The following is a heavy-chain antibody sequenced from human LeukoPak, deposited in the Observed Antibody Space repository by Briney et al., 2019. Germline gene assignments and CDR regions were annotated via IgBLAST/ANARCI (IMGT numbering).Heavy chain of an antibody. CDR1: GYSFTSYW. Sequence: GGSPKIFWKGSGYSFTSYWIGWVRQMPGKGLEWMGIIYPGDSDTRYSPSFQGQVTITADKSISTAYLQWSSLKASDTAIYYCARHAVYYGSGNRAFDIWGQGTMVTVSS. D-gene: IGHD3-10*01. CDR2: IYPGDSDT. J-gene: IGHJ3*02. CDR3: ARHAVYYGSGNRAFDI. V-gene: IGHV5-51*01.